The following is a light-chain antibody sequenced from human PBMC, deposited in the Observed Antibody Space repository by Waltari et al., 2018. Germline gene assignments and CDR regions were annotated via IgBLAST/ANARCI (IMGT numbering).Light chain of an antibody. V-gene: IGKV1-12*01. Sequence: DIQMTQSPSFVSASVGDRVTITCRASQSISNWLAWYQQKPGKAPKFVIYAAPSLESGVPSRFGGSGSGTDFTLTISSLQPEDFATYYCQQTNSFPRTFGQGTKVEIK. J-gene: IGKJ1*01. CDR2: AAP. CDR3: QQTNSFPRT. CDR1: QSISNW.